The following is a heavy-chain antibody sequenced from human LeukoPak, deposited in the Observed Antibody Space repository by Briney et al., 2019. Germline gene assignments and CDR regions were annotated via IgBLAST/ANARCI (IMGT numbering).Heavy chain of an antibody. V-gene: IGHV4-34*01. J-gene: IGHJ6*04. Sequence: SETLSLTCAVHGGSFSGYYWSWIRQPPGKGLEWIGEINHSGSTNYNPSLKSRVTISVDTSKNQFSLKLSSVTAADTAVYYCARDRITMIVVVTLDYGMDVWGKGTTVTVSS. CDR3: ARDRITMIVVVTLDYGMDV. CDR1: GGSFSGYY. D-gene: IGHD3-22*01. CDR2: INHSGST.